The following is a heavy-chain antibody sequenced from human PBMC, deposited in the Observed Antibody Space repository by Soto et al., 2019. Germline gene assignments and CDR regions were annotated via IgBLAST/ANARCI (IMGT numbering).Heavy chain of an antibody. CDR2: IWYDGSNK. CDR3: ARDNCSGGSCYSDFDY. V-gene: IGHV3-33*01. CDR1: GFTFSSYG. Sequence: QVQLVESGGGVVQPGRSLRLSCAASGFTFSSYGMHWVRQAPGKGLEWVAVIWYDGSNKYYADSVKGRFTISRDNSKNPLYLQMNSLRAEDTAVYYCARDNCSGGSCYSDFDYWGQGTLVTVSS. D-gene: IGHD2-15*01. J-gene: IGHJ4*02.